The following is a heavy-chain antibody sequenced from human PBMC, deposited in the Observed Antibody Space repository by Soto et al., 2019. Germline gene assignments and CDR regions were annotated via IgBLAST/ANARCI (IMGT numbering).Heavy chain of an antibody. D-gene: IGHD2-15*01. V-gene: IGHV3-23*01. J-gene: IGHJ3*02. CDR2: VTADGGT. CDR3: APHVSCSGGSCQYDAFAI. Sequence: EVQVLESGGGLVQPGGSLRLSCEGSGFTVSSHAMTWIRQAPGKGPPWVSTVTADGGTYYADSVKGRFAMSRDTSENTLYLQMNSLGAEDTAAYYCAPHVSCSGGSCQYDAFAIRGQGTMVTVSS. CDR1: GFTVSSHA.